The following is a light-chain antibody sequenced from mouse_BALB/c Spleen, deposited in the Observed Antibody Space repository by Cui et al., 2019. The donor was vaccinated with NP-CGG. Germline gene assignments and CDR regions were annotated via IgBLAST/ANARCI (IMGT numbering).Light chain of an antibody. CDR2: GTN. Sequence: QSVVTQDSALTTSTGETVTLTCRLSTGAVTTSNYANWVQEKPDHLFTGLIGGTNNRAPGVPARFSGSLIGGKAALTITGAQTEDETIYFCALWYSNHWVFGGGTKLTVL. J-gene: IGLJ1*01. V-gene: IGLV1*01. CDR1: TGAVTTSNY. CDR3: ALWYSNHWV.